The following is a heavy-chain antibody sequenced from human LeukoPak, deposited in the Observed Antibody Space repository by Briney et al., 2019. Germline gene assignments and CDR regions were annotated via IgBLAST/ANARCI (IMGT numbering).Heavy chain of an antibody. D-gene: IGHD3-3*01. CDR1: GFTFSSYA. J-gene: IGHJ2*01. CDR3: ARDPYYDFWSGYYPDWYFDL. CDR2: ISYDGSNK. Sequence: GGSLRLSCAASGFTFSSYAMHWVRQAPGKGLEWVAIISYDGSNKYYADSVKGRFTISRDNSKNTLYLQMNSLRTEDTAVYYCARDPYYDFWSGYYPDWYFDLWGRGTLVTVSS. V-gene: IGHV3-30*03.